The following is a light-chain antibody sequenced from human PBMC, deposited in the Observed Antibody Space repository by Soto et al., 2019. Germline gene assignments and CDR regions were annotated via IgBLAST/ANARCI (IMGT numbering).Light chain of an antibody. CDR1: QSVSNN. CDR3: HQYNSWPLT. J-gene: IGKJ4*01. V-gene: IGKV3-15*01. CDR2: GSS. Sequence: EIVMTQSPATLSVSTGERATLSCRASQSVSNNLAWFQQKPGQAPRLLIYGSSTRATGIPARFSGRGSGTEFTLTISSLQSEDFAVYYCHQYNSWPLTVGGGTKVEIK.